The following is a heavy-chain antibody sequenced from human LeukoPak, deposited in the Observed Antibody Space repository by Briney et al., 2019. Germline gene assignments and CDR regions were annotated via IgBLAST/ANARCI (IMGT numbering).Heavy chain of an antibody. Sequence: ASVKVSCKASGYTFTSYDINWVRQATGQGLEWMGWMNPNSGNTGYAQKFQGRVTMTRNTSISTAYMELSSLRSEDTAVYYCARVLDRRITMVRGAQTVMDVWGQGTTVTVSS. D-gene: IGHD3-10*01. CDR2: MNPNSGNT. V-gene: IGHV1-8*01. CDR1: GYTFTSYD. CDR3: ARVLDRRITMVRGAQTVMDV. J-gene: IGHJ6*02.